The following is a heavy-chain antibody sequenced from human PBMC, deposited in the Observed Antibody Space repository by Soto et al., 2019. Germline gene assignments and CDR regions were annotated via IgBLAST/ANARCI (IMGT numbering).Heavy chain of an antibody. Sequence: GGSLRLSCAASGFTFSSYSMNWVRQAPGKGLEWVSYISSSSSTIYYADSVKGRFTISRDNAKNSLYLQMNSLRDEDTAVYYCARNDMKTTSSYYYYGMYVWGQGTTVTVSS. CDR2: ISSSSSTI. D-gene: IGHD3-9*01. CDR1: GFTFSSYS. CDR3: ARNDMKTTSSYYYYGMYV. V-gene: IGHV3-48*02. J-gene: IGHJ6*02.